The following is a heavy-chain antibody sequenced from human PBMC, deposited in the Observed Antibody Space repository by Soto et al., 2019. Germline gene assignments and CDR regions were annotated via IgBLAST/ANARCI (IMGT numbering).Heavy chain of an antibody. V-gene: IGHV1-58*02. D-gene: IGHD5-12*01. CDR1: GFTFTSSA. J-gene: IGHJ4*02. CDR3: AADFTHSGYDYAPYFDY. CDR2: IVVGSGNT. Sequence: ASVKVSCKASGFTFTSSAMQWVRQARGQRLEWIGWIVVGSGNTNYAQKFQERVTITRDMSTSTAYMELSSLRSEDTAVYYCAADFTHSGYDYAPYFDYWGQGTLVTVSA.